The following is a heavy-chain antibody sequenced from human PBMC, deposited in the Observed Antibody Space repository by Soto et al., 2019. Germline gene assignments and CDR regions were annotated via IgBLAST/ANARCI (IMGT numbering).Heavy chain of an antibody. Sequence: QVQLVQYAPEVKKPGTSVKVFCKAYGGTFSNYTISWVRQDPGQGLEWMGGIIPVFGTTDYEQKFQGRVTFTPDGSTSTAYMKVSSLRSADTAVYYWARASTYIVVRKPTGNQDYYGMDAWGQGTTVTVSS. V-gene: IGHV1-69*01. CDR3: ARASTYIVVRKPTGNQDYYGMDA. CDR2: IIPVFGTT. CDR1: GGTFSNYT. D-gene: IGHD2-2*01. J-gene: IGHJ6*02.